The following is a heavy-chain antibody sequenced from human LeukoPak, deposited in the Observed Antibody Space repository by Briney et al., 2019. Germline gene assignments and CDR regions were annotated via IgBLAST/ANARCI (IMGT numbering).Heavy chain of an antibody. V-gene: IGHV3-30*18. D-gene: IGHD3-22*01. CDR3: AKDCLVGLLQYGMDV. J-gene: IGHJ6*02. CDR2: ISYDGSNK. Sequence: GGSLRLSCAASGFTFSSYGMHWVRQAPGKGLEWVAVISYDGSNKYYADSVKGRFTISRDNSKNTLYLQMNSLRAEDTAVYYCAKDCLVGLLQYGMDVWGQGTTVTVSS. CDR1: GFTFSSYG.